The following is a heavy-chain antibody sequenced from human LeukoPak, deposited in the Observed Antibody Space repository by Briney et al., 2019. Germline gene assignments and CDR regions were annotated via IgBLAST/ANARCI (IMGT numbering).Heavy chain of an antibody. J-gene: IGHJ4*02. CDR1: GGSISTYY. D-gene: IGHD4-17*01. CDR2: SQYRGNA. Sequence: SETLSLTCIVSGGSISTYYRTWIRQPPGKGLEWIGYSQYRGNADYNPSLKSRVTISVDTANNQCSLRLSSVTAADTAMYYCARVGSLTTFDWGQGTLVTVSS. V-gene: IGHV4-59*01. CDR3: ARVGSLTTFD.